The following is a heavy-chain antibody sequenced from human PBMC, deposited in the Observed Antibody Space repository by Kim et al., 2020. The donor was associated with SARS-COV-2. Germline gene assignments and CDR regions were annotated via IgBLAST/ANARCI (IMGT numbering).Heavy chain of an antibody. Sequence: ASVKVSCKASGYTFNSYTISWVRQAPGQGLEWMGWISAYNGNTNFALKFQGRVTMTTDTSTSTAYMELRSLKSDDTAVYYCARDRGARAGDDTRSTDYGMDAWGQGTTVIVSS. CDR1: GYTFNSYT. D-gene: IGHD2-21*01. J-gene: IGHJ6*02. V-gene: IGHV1-18*01. CDR2: ISAYNGNT. CDR3: ARDRGARAGDDTRSTDYGMDA.